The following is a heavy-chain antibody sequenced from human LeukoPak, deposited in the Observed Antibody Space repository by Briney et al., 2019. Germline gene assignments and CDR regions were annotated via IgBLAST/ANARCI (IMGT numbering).Heavy chain of an antibody. CDR1: GYTFTSYY. V-gene: IGHV1-46*01. J-gene: IGHJ4*02. Sequence: ASVKVSCKASGYTFTSYYMHWVRQAPGQGPEWMGIINPSGGSTSYAQKFQGRVTMTRDTSTSTVYMELSSLRSEDTAVYYCACPREGIAVAGTMGFDYWGQGTLVTVSS. CDR2: INPSGGST. CDR3: ACPREGIAVAGTMGFDY. D-gene: IGHD6-19*01.